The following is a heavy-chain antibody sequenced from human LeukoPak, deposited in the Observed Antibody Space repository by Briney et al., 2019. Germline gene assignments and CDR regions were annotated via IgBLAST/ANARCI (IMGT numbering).Heavy chain of an antibody. CDR2: INYGGST. Sequence: SETLSLTCAVYLDSLSGYSWSWIRQPPGKGLEWIGEINYGGSTKYNSSLKSRVIISVDTSKNQLFLKLNSVTAADTAVYYCARQRKLNYYDSSGSSLYYYYYYMDVWGKGTTVTISS. J-gene: IGHJ6*03. D-gene: IGHD3-22*01. V-gene: IGHV4-34*01. CDR3: ARQRKLNYYDSSGSSLYYYYYYMDV. CDR1: LDSLSGYS.